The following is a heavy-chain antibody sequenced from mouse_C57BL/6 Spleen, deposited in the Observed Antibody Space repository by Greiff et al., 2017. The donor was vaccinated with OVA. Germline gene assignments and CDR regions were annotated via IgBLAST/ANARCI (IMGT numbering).Heavy chain of an antibody. CDR3: ARVGAYDYDGFAY. Sequence: QVQLQQSGAELVKPGASVKISCKASGYAFSSYWMNWVKQRPGKGLEWIGQIYPGDGDTNYNGKFKGKATLTADKSSSTAYMQLSSLTSEDSAVYFCARVGAYDYDGFAYWGQGTLVTVSA. J-gene: IGHJ3*01. CDR2: IYPGDGDT. V-gene: IGHV1-80*01. D-gene: IGHD2-4*01. CDR1: GYAFSSYW.